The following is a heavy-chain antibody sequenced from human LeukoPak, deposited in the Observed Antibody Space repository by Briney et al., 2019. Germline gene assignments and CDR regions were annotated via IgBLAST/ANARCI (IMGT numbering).Heavy chain of an antibody. Sequence: GGPLRLSCAASGLTFNTYAMSWVGRAPGKGLEGVSSISSSGDSKYSADSVKGRFTISRDNSMNTLYLQMNSLRAEDTAVYYCAKGMATYGSGTLFDYWGQGTLVTVSS. D-gene: IGHD3-10*01. CDR2: ISSSGDSK. CDR1: GLTFNTYA. CDR3: AKGMATYGSGTLFDY. J-gene: IGHJ4*02. V-gene: IGHV3-23*01.